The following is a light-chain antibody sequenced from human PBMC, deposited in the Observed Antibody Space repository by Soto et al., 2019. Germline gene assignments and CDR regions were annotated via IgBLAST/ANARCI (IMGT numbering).Light chain of an antibody. V-gene: IGLV2-14*01. CDR2: EVS. J-gene: IGLJ3*02. Sequence: QSVLTQPASVSGSPGQSITISCTGTSSDVGGYNYVSWYQQHPGKAPKLMIYEVSNRPSGVSNRFSGSKSGNTASLTISGLQAEDEADYYCISYTTSSTWVFGGGTKLTV. CDR3: ISYTTSSTWV. CDR1: SSDVGGYNY.